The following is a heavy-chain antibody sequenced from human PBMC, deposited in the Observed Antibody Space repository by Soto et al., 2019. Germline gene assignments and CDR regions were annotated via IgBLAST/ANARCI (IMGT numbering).Heavy chain of an antibody. Sequence: QVQLVQSGAEVKKPGSSMKVSCKASGGTFSSYAFSWVRQAPGQGLEWMGGIIPISGTANYAQKFQGRVTITAHESTSTAYMELSSLRSEDTAVYHCARSQGSSTSLEIYYYYYYGMDVWGQGTTVTVSS. CDR3: ARSQGSSTSLEIYYYYYYGMDV. CDR2: IIPISGTA. CDR1: GGTFSSYA. V-gene: IGHV1-69*01. J-gene: IGHJ6*02. D-gene: IGHD2-2*01.